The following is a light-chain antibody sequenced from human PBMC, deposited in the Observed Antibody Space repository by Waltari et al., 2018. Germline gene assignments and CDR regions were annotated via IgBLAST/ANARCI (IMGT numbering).Light chain of an antibody. V-gene: IGLV2-14*03. J-gene: IGLJ1*01. CDR2: DVY. Sequence: QSALTQPASVSGPPGQPIPLSCTGSSSDLGCYHYASLYQQPPGKAPKLIIYDVYNRPSGVSSRFSGSKSGTTASLTISGLQAEDEAGYYCSSYITTNTPHYVFGSGTRVTVL. CDR3: SSYITTNTPHYV. CDR1: SSDLGCYHY.